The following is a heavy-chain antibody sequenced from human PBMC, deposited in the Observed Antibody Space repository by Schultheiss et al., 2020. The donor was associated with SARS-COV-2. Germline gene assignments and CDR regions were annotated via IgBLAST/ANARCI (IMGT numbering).Heavy chain of an antibody. CDR2: IYSGGST. Sequence: GGSLRLSCAASGFSFSDYHMSWIRQAPGKGLEWVSVIYSGGSTYYADSVKGRFTISRHNSKNTLYLQMNSLRAEDTAVYYCARALRYYYMDVWGKGTTVTVSS. J-gene: IGHJ6*03. CDR1: GFSFSDYH. CDR3: ARALRYYYMDV. V-gene: IGHV3-53*04. D-gene: IGHD4/OR15-4a*01.